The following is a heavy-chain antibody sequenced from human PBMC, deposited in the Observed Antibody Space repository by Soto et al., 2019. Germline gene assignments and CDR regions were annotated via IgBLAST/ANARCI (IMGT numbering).Heavy chain of an antibody. J-gene: IGHJ5*02. V-gene: IGHV3-74*01. CDR1: GFTFSSYW. Sequence: LRLSCAASGFTFSSYWMHWVRQAPGKGLVWVSRINSDGSSTSYADSVKGRFTISRDNAKNTLYLQMNSLRAEDTAVYYCARDLRKPDILTGYYIHWFDPWGQGTLVTVSS. CDR2: INSDGSST. D-gene: IGHD3-9*01. CDR3: ARDLRKPDILTGYYIHWFDP.